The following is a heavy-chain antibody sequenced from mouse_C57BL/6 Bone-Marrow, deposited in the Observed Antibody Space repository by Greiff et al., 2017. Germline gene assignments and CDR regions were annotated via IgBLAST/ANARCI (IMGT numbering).Heavy chain of an antibody. CDR2: IYPGDGDT. J-gene: IGHJ1*03. V-gene: IGHV1-82*01. Sequence: VQLQQSGPELVKPGASVKISCKASGYAFSSSWMNWVKQRPGKGLEWIGRIYPGDGDTNYNGKFKGKATLTADKSSSTAYMQLSSLTSEDSAVYFCARRRDDYDVRYFDVWGTGTTVTVSS. D-gene: IGHD2-4*01. CDR1: GYAFSSSW. CDR3: ARRRDDYDVRYFDV.